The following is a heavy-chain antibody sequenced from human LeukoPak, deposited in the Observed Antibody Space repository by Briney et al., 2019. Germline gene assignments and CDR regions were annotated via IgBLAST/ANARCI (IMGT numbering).Heavy chain of an antibody. V-gene: IGHV4-59*11. CDR3: ARRSGVLDSRDSRYYFDH. Sequence: SEALSLTCIVSGGSISSHYWSWIRQTPGKGLEYIGYIYYSGSTDYNPSLKSRVTISLDTSKNQFSLHLSSVTAADTAVYYCARRSGVLDSRDSRYYFDHWGQGTLVTVSS. D-gene: IGHD3-22*01. CDR2: IYYSGST. J-gene: IGHJ4*02. CDR1: GGSISSHY.